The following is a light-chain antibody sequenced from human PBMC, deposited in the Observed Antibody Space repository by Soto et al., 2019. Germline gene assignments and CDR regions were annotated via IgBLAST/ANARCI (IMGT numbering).Light chain of an antibody. CDR2: KAS. V-gene: IGKV1-5*03. J-gene: IGKJ5*01. CDR3: QQYNSYPIT. Sequence: DIQITQSPSTLSASVGDRVTITCRSSQSISSWLAWYQQKPGKAPKLLIYKASSLESGVPSRFSGSGSGTEFTLTISSLQPDDFATYYCQQYNSYPITLGQGTRLGIK. CDR1: QSISSW.